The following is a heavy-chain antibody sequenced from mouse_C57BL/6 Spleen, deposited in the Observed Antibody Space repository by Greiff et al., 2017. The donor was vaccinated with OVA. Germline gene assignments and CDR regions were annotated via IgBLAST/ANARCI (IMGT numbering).Heavy chain of an antibody. V-gene: IGHV1-15*01. J-gene: IGHJ2*01. CDR3: TRSGTWVYFDY. CDR1: GYTFTDYE. Sequence: VQLQQSGAELVRPGASVTLSCKASGYTFTDYEMHWVKQTPVHGLEWIGAIDPETGGTAYNQKFKGKAILTADKSSSTAYMELRSLTSEDSAVYYCTRSGTWVYFDYWGQGTTLTVSS. D-gene: IGHD4-1*01. CDR2: IDPETGGT.